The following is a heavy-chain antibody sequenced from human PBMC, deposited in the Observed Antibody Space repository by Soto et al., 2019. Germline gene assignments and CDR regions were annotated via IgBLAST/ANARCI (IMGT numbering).Heavy chain of an antibody. V-gene: IGHV5-10-1*01. CDR1: GYSFNSYW. CDR2: IDPSDSYT. J-gene: IGHJ6*02. CDR3: ARRRFWSGYYGYYYYYGMDV. D-gene: IGHD3-3*01. Sequence: GESLKISCKGSGYSFNSYWNSWVRQMPGKGLEWMGRIDPSDSYTNYSPSFQGHVTISADKSISTAYLQWSSLKASDTAMYYCARRRFWSGYYGYYYYYGMDVWGQGTTVTVSS.